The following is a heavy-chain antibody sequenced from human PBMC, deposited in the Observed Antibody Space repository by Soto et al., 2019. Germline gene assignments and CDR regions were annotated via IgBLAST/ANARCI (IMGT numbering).Heavy chain of an antibody. Sequence: GGSLRLSCATSGLTFSNYAMSWVRQAPGGGLEWVSSMSGSSSTTYYADSVRGRFTISRDRSKNTLYLQMSSLRAEDTALYYCAKNKERELPRVIDFWGQGTPVTVSS. V-gene: IGHV3-23*01. CDR1: GLTFSNYA. D-gene: IGHD1-7*01. J-gene: IGHJ4*02. CDR3: AKNKERELPRVIDF. CDR2: MSGSSSTT.